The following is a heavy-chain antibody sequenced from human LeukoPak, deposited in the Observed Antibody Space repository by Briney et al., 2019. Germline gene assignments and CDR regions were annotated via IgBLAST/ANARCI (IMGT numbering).Heavy chain of an antibody. CDR2: IYYSGST. Sequence: SETLSLTCTVSGGSISSSSYYRGWIRQPPGKGLEWIGSIYYSGSTYYNPSLKSRVTISVDTSKNQFSLKLSSVTAADTAVYYCARQEWDAFDIWGQGTMVTVSS. CDR1: GGSISSSSYY. V-gene: IGHV4-39*01. D-gene: IGHD3-3*01. CDR3: ARQEWDAFDI. J-gene: IGHJ3*02.